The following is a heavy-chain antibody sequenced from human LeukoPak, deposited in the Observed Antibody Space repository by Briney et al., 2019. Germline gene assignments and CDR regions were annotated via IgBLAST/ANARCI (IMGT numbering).Heavy chain of an antibody. CDR1: GGSISSYY. Sequence: SETLSLTCTVSGGSISSYYWSWIRQPPGKGLEWIGYIYYSGSTNYNPSLKSRVTISVDTSKNQFSLKLSSVTAADTAVYYCARGPSGITGTYFDHWGQGTLVTVSS. D-gene: IGHD1-7*01. CDR3: ARGPSGITGTYFDH. V-gene: IGHV4-59*01. J-gene: IGHJ4*02. CDR2: IYYSGST.